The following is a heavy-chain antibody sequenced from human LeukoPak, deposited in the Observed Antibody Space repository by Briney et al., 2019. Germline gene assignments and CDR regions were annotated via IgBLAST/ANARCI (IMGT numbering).Heavy chain of an antibody. V-gene: IGHV7-4-1*02. Sequence: ASVKVSCKASGYTFTNYAMNWVRQAPGQGLEWMGWINTNTGNPTYAQGFTGRFVFSLDTSVSTAYLQIISLQPEDTAVYYCARLPSGSRAVYYFAYWGQGTLVTVSS. CDR1: GYTFTNYA. D-gene: IGHD1-26*01. CDR2: INTNTGNP. J-gene: IGHJ4*02. CDR3: ARLPSGSRAVYYFAY.